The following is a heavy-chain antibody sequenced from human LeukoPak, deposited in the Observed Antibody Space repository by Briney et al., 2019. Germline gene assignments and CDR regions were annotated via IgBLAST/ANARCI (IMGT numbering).Heavy chain of an antibody. V-gene: IGHV3-21*01. D-gene: IGHD6-13*01. CDR1: GFTFSSYS. CDR3: ARERSSSPEY. CDR2: ISSSSSYI. J-gene: IGHJ4*02. Sequence: GGSLRLSCAASGFTFSSYSMNWVRQAPGKGLEWVSSISSSSSYIYYADSVKGRLTISRDNAKNSLYLQMNSLRAEDTAVYYCARERSSSPEYWGQGTLVTVSS.